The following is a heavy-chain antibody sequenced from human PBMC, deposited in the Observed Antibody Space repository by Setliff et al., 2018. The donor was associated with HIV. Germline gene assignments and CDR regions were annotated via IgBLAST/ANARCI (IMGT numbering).Heavy chain of an antibody. Sequence: SETLSLTCTVSGGSISTYYWSWIRQPPGKGLEWIGYIYTSGSTNYNPSLKTRVTISIDTSKKQVSLKLSSVTAADTAVYYCARGFDYAQRPPLYYFDYWGQGTLVTVSS. D-gene: IGHD2-2*01. CDR3: ARGFDYAQRPPLYYFDY. V-gene: IGHV4-4*09. J-gene: IGHJ4*02. CDR1: GGSISTYY. CDR2: IYTSGST.